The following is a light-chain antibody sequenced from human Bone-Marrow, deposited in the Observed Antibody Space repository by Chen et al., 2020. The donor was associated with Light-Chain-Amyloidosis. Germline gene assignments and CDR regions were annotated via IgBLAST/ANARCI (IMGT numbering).Light chain of an antibody. V-gene: IGLV3-25*03. J-gene: IGLJ2*01. CDR3: QSADTTDTLYVL. CDR1: GLPKQY. CDR2: NDS. Sequence: SYELTQPPSVSVSPGQTARISCSGDGLPKQYAYWYQQKPGQAPVLVIYNDSERPSGIPERFSGSSAGTTVTLTSSGFQAEDEADYYCQSADTTDTLYVLFGGGTKLTVL.